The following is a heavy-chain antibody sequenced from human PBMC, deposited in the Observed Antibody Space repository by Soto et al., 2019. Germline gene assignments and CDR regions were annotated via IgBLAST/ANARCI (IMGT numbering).Heavy chain of an antibody. Sequence: QVPLQQSGPRLVKPSETLSLTCTVSSGPDRSHNWGWIRQTPGRGLEWIGYVYYTGDTAYNPSLRSRVTISADTSTNDISLTLSSVTAADTAVYYCVRQGIDYLHGLVDVWGQGTTVSVSS. D-gene: IGHD4-17*01. CDR1: SGPDRSHN. CDR2: VYYTGDT. V-gene: IGHV4-59*08. CDR3: VRQGIDYLHGLVDV. J-gene: IGHJ6*02.